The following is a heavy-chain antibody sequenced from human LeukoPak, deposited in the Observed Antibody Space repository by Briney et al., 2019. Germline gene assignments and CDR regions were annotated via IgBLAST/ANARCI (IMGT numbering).Heavy chain of an antibody. J-gene: IGHJ3*02. V-gene: IGHV6-1*01. CDR3: ARSPPLYDSSGYYHEGAFDI. D-gene: IGHD3-22*01. CDR1: GDSVSSNSAA. Sequence: SQTLSLICAISGDSVSSNSAAWNWIRQSPSRGLEWLGRTYYRSKWYNDYAVSVKSRITMNPDTSKNHFSLQLNSVTPEDTAVYYCARSPPLYDSSGYYHEGAFDIWGQGTMVTVSS. CDR2: TYYRSKWYN.